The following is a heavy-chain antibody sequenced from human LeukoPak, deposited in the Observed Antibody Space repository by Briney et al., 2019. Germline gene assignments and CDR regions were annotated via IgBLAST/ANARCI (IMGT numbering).Heavy chain of an antibody. Sequence: PSETLSLTCTVSGGSISTYYWSWIRQPPGKGLEWLGYIYYSGSTNYNPSLKSRVTISVDTSKDQFSLKLSSVTAADTAVYYCVRELLYGFDPWGQGTLVTVSS. CDR3: VRELLYGFDP. D-gene: IGHD2-2*02. V-gene: IGHV4-59*01. CDR2: IYYSGST. CDR1: GGSISTYY. J-gene: IGHJ5*02.